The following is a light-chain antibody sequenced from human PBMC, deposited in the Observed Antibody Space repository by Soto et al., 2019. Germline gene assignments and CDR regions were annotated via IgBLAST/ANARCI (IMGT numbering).Light chain of an antibody. Sequence: DVVMTQSTLSLPVTLGQPASISCRSNQSLVHSDGIAYFSWFQQRPGQSPRRLIYKVSNRDSGVPDRFSGSGSGTDFTLKISRVEAEDVGVYYCMQGTHWPKTFGQGTKV. J-gene: IGKJ1*01. V-gene: IGKV2-30*02. CDR2: KVS. CDR1: QSLVHSDGIAY. CDR3: MQGTHWPKT.